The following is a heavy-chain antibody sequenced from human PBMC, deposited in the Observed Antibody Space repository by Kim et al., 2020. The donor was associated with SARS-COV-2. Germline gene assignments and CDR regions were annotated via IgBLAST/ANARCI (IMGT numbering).Heavy chain of an antibody. V-gene: IGHV6-1*01. CDR3: ARGSGYDYWFDP. CDR2: TYYRSMWSN. D-gene: IGHD5-12*01. CDR1: GDSVSGDSAA. Sequence: SQTLSLTCAISGDSVSGDSAAWNWIRQSPSRGLEWLGRTYYRSMWSNDYAVSVKSRISINPDTSKNQFSLQLNSVTPEDTAVYYCARGSGYDYWFDPWGQGTLVTVSS. J-gene: IGHJ5*02.